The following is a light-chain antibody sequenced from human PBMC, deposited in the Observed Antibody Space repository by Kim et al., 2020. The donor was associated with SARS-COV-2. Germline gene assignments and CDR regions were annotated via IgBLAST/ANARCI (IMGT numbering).Light chain of an antibody. J-gene: IGLJ1*01. V-gene: IGLV2-11*01. CDR1: STDVGGYNF. CDR3: CSYAGDDFLYV. Sequence: QSALTQPRSVSGSPGQSVAISCTGTSTDVGGYNFVSWYQHLPGKAPRFIIYDVNKRPSGVPDRFSGSKSGNTASLTISGLQTEDEADYYCCSYAGDDFLYVFGTGTKVTVL. CDR2: DVN.